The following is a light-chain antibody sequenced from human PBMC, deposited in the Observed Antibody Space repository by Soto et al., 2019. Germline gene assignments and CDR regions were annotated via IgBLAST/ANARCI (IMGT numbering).Light chain of an antibody. V-gene: IGKV3-20*01. Sequence: EIVLTLSPGTLSLSPGERATLSCRASQSVSSSYLAWYQQKPGQAPRLLIYGASSRATGIPDRFSGSGSGTDFTLTISRLEPEDFAVYYCQQYGSSPPWTFGQGTQVEIK. CDR1: QSVSSSY. J-gene: IGKJ1*01. CDR3: QQYGSSPPWT. CDR2: GAS.